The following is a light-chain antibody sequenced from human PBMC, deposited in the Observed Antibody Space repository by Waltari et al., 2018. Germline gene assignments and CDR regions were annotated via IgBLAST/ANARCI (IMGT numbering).Light chain of an antibody. CDR3: QQYNNWPWT. CDR1: QSVNTN. Sequence: EIVMTQSPGTLSVSPGERATPSCRASQSVNTNLAWYQQKPGQAPTLLIYGASIRATGITARFSGSGSGTEFTLTISSLQSGDFGIYYCQQYNNWPWTFGQGTKVEIK. V-gene: IGKV3-15*01. CDR2: GAS. J-gene: IGKJ1*01.